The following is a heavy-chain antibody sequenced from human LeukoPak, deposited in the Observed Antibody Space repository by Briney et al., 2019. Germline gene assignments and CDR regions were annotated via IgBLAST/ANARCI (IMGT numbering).Heavy chain of an antibody. CDR3: AHRPDYRTGGVFDY. CDR2: LYWNDDK. J-gene: IGHJ4*02. V-gene: IGHV2-5*01. CDR1: GFSFSTSGVG. D-gene: IGHD2-8*02. Sequence: SGPTLVNPTQTLTLTCTFSGFSFSTSGVGVGWIRQPPGKALEWLALLYWNDDKRYSPSLNSRLTITKDTSKNQVVLTMTNMDPVDAATYYSAHRPDYRTGGVFDYWGQGTLVTVSS.